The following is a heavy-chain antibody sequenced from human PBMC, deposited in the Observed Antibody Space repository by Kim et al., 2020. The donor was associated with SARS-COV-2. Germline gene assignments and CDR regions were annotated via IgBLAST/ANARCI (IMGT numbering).Heavy chain of an antibody. J-gene: IGHJ4*02. CDR2: IIPILGIA. CDR1: GGTFSSYA. Sequence: SVKVSCKASGGTFSSYAISWVRQAPGQGLEWMGRIIPILGIANYAQKFQGRVTITADKSTSTAYMELSSLRSEDTAVYYCARDIVVGAPEVDYWGQGTLVTVSS. CDR3: ARDIVVGAPEVDY. V-gene: IGHV1-69*04. D-gene: IGHD2-15*01.